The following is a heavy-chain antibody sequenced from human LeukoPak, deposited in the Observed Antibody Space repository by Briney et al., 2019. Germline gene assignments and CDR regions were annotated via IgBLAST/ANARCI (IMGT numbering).Heavy chain of an antibody. D-gene: IGHD6-19*01. CDR1: GDSVSSKNGA. CDR3: ARDFGTTGWHTFDY. CDR2: TYYRSKWYN. J-gene: IGHJ4*02. Sequence: SQTLSLTCVVSGDSVSSKNGAWNWIRQSPSRGLEWLGRTYYRSKWYNDYAESMEGRMTISQDTTKNQYSLHLNSVTPDDTAVYYCARDFGTTGWHTFDYWGQGTLVTVSS. V-gene: IGHV6-1*01.